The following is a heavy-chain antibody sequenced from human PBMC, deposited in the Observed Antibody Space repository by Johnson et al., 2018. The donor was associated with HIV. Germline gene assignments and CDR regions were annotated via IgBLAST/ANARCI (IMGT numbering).Heavy chain of an antibody. V-gene: IGHV3-35*01. CDR2: VSWNGSRT. Sequence: VQLVESGGCLVQPGGSLRLSCAASGFTSGGYWMNWVRQAPGKGLEWVSGVSWNGSRTHYADSVKGRFIISRDNSKNTLYLQMNSLRAEDTAIYYCAKGGRLTMIVVSDAVDIWGQGTMVTVSS. J-gene: IGHJ3*02. D-gene: IGHD3-22*01. CDR1: GFTSGGYW. CDR3: AKGGRLTMIVVSDAVDI.